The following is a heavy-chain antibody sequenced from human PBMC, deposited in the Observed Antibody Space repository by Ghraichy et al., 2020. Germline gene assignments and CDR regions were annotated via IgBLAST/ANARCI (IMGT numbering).Heavy chain of an antibody. CDR1: GDSITRSRYY. D-gene: IGHD3-10*01. V-gene: IGHV4-31*03. J-gene: IGHJ4*02. Sequence: SETLSLTCTVSGDSITRSRYYWTWLLQRPGRGLEWIAILYNSGGAYYNPSLKSRVAISLDTSVSQFSLNLTSGTDADTAVYYCARGVGRDGVYHAGTDAWGQGIRVTVAS. CDR3: ARGVGRDGVYHAGTDA. CDR2: LYNSGGA.